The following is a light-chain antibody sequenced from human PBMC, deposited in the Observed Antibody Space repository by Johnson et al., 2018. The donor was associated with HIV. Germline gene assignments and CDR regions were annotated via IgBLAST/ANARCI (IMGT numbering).Light chain of an antibody. CDR3: GTWDSSRRGSF. CDR1: SSNIGNNY. J-gene: IGLJ1*01. V-gene: IGLV1-51*01. Sequence: QPVLTQPPSVSAAPGQKVTISCSGSSSNIGNNYVSWYQQLPGTAPKLLIFDNNKRPSGIPDRFYASKSGTSATLGITGLQTGDEADYYCGTWDSSRRGSFFGTGPKVTVL. CDR2: DNN.